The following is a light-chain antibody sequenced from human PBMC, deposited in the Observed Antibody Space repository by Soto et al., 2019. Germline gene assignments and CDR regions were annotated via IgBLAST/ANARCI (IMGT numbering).Light chain of an antibody. Sequence: DIQTTQSPSSLSASVGDRVTITCRASQSISSYLNWYQQKPGKAPKLLIYAASSLQSGVPSRFSGSGSGTDFTLTISSLQPEDFATYYCQQSYSTPITFGQGTRLKIK. CDR2: AAS. J-gene: IGKJ5*01. CDR3: QQSYSTPIT. CDR1: QSISSY. V-gene: IGKV1-39*01.